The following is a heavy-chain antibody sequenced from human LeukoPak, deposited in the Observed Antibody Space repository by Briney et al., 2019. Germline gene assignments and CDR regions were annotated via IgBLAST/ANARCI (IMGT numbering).Heavy chain of an antibody. J-gene: IGHJ4*02. CDR3: ARRYYYDRSGYYYFDY. CDR2: ISVFSGYT. Sequence: ASVKVSCKASGYTFTGYYMHWVRQAPGQGLEWMGWISVFSGYTKYAQKLQGRVIMTSDTSTSTAYMELRNLRRDDTAVDYCARRYYYDRSGYYYFDYWGQGTLVTVSS. D-gene: IGHD3-22*01. CDR1: GYTFTGYY. V-gene: IGHV1-18*04.